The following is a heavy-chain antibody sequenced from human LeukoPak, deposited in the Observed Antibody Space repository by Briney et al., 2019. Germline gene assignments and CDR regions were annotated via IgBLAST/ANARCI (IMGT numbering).Heavy chain of an antibody. CDR2: IYYSGST. Sequence: SETLSLTCTVSGGSISSSSYYWGWIRQPPGKGLEWIGYIYYSGSTNYNPSLKSRVTISVDTSKNQFSLKLSSVTAADTAVYYCARKPPSGPGYYYIYGMDVWGQGTTVTVSS. V-gene: IGHV4-61*05. J-gene: IGHJ6*02. CDR3: ARKPPSGPGYYYIYGMDV. CDR1: GGSISSSSYY.